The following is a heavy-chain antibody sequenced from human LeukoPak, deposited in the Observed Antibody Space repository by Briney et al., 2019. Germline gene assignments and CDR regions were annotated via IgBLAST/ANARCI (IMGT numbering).Heavy chain of an antibody. CDR1: GGSISSYY. CDR2: IYTSGST. J-gene: IGHJ5*02. V-gene: IGHV4-4*07. CDR3: ARNTEYYYDSSGYYGDNWFDP. Sequence: PSETLSLTCTVSGGSISSYYWSWIRQPAGKGLDWIGRIYTSGSTNYNPSLKSRVTMSVDTSKNQFSLKLSSVTAADTAVYYCARNTEYYYDSSGYYGDNWFDPWGQGTLVTVSS. D-gene: IGHD3-22*01.